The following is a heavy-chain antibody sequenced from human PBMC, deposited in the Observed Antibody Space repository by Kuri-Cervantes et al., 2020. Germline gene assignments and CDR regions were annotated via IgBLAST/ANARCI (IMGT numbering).Heavy chain of an antibody. Sequence: GESLKISCSASGFTFSSHWIHWVRQAPGRGLVWVSRISSDGSGTSYADSVEGRFTISRDNAKNMIYLQMNSLRAEDTAVYYCARPGIYCSGGGSCFPFECWGQGTLVTVSS. J-gene: IGHJ4*02. CDR3: ARPGIYCSGGGSCFPFEC. D-gene: IGHD2-15*01. CDR1: GFTFSSHW. CDR2: ISSDGSGT. V-gene: IGHV3-74*01.